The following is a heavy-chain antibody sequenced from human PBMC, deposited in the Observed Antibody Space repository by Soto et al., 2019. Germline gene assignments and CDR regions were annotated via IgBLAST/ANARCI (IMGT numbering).Heavy chain of an antibody. CDR2: VYPSRGAT. CDR1: GYTFTSYY. CDR3: GTAMTLPCSVDF. V-gene: IGHV1-46*01. J-gene: IGHJ4*02. Sequence: QVQLVQSGDEVKKPGASVKISCKTSGYTFTSYYVHWVRQAPGQGLERMGMVYPSRGATSYAQKFQGRVVVTGDPATSTVYMDLYSVRSDDTAVYYWGTAMTLPCSVDFWGLGTLVSVSA. D-gene: IGHD2-21*02.